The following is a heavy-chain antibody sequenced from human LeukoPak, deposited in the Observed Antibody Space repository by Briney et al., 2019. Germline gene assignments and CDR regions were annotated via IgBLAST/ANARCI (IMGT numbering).Heavy chain of an antibody. V-gene: IGHV3-15*01. D-gene: IGHD3-22*01. J-gene: IGHJ4*02. CDR3: TTKLTYYYDSSGSTGGP. CDR1: GFTFSNAW. Sequence: GGSLRLSCVASGFTFSNAWMSWVRQAPGKGLEWVGRTKSKTDGGTTDYAAPVKGRFTISRDDSKNTLYLQMNSLKTEDTAVYYCTTKLTYYYDSSGSTGGPWGQGTLVTVSS. CDR2: TKSKTDGGTT.